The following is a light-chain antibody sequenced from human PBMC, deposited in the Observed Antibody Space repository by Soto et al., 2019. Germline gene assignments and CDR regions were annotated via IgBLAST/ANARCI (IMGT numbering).Light chain of an antibody. CDR3: QQYSDWRPQ. CDR2: GAS. V-gene: IGKV3-15*01. J-gene: IGKJ1*01. CDR1: HSVSSS. Sequence: EIVMTQSPATLSVSPGERATLFCRASHSVSSSLAWYHQKPGQAPRLLIHGASTRATGIPARFSGSGSGTEFTLTISSLQSEDFAVYYCQQYSDWRPQFGQGTKVEIK.